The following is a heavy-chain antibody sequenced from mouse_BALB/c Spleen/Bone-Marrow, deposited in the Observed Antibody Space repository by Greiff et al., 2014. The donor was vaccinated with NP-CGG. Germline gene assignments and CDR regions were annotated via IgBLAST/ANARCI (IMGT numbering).Heavy chain of an antibody. Sequence: DVHLVESGAELVKPGASVKLSCTASGFNIKDTYLHWVKQRPEQGLEWIGRIDPANGNTEYDPKFQGKATITADKSSNTAYLELSSLTSEDTAVYYCARRGDIYYGSSAWFAYWGQGTLVTVSA. D-gene: IGHD1-1*01. V-gene: IGHV14-3*02. CDR1: GFNIKDTY. J-gene: IGHJ3*01. CDR3: ARRGDIYYGSSAWFAY. CDR2: IDPANGNT.